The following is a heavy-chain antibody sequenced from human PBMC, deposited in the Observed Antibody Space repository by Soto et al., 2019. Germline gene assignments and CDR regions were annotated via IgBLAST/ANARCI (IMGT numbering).Heavy chain of an antibody. Sequence: EAQLVESGGSLVQPGGSLRLSCAASGFTFSSFWMSCVRQAPGKGLEWVANIKQDGSEKYYVDSVRGRFSISRDNAKNSRFVQMNSLRAEDSAVYFCAISPYGDYGDYFDYWGQGTLVTVSS. CDR3: AISPYGDYGDYFDY. CDR1: GFTFSSFW. J-gene: IGHJ4*02. CDR2: IKQDGSEK. D-gene: IGHD4-17*01. V-gene: IGHV3-7*01.